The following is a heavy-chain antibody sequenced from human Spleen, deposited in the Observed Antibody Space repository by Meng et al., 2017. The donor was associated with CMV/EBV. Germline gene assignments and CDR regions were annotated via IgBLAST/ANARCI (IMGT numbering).Heavy chain of an antibody. J-gene: IGHJ3*02. D-gene: IGHD3-10*01. Sequence: GESLKISCVGSRFNFINYAMGWVRQAPGKGLEWVSGSVSETTTNYVDSVKGRFTVSRDNSKSTLFLQMNSLRAEDTAVYYCARDPGQSSDAFDIWGQGTMVTVSS. CDR3: ARDPGQSSDAFDI. V-gene: IGHV3-23*01. CDR2: SVSETTT. CDR1: RFNFINYA.